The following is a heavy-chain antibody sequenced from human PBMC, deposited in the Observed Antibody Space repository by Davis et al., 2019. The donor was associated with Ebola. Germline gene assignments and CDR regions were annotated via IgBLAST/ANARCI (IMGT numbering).Heavy chain of an antibody. CDR3: ARQRDSSSWYPFAY. Sequence: KVSCKGSGYSFTSYWIGWVRQMPGKGLEWMGIIYPGDSDTRYSPSFQGQVTISADKSISTAYLQWSILKASDTAMYYCARQRDSSSWYPFAYWGQGTLVTVSS. CDR2: IYPGDSDT. V-gene: IGHV5-51*01. D-gene: IGHD6-13*01. J-gene: IGHJ4*02. CDR1: GYSFTSYW.